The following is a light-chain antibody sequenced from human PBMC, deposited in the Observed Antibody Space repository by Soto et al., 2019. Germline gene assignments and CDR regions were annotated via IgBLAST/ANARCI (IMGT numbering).Light chain of an antibody. J-gene: IGKJ4*01. Sequence: EIVMTQSPATLSVSLGERATLSCRASQSVSSNLAWYQHKPGHAPRLLIYGAYTMATGIPAKFSGSAYGTDFTLTISCLQYEDFAVYYCQHYNNWPLTFSGGNKVEIQ. CDR1: QSVSSN. CDR3: QHYNNWPLT. CDR2: GAY. V-gene: IGKV3-15*01.